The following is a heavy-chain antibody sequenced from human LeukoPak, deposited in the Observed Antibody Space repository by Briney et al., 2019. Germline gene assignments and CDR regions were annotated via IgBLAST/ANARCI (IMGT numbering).Heavy chain of an antibody. CDR2: VSAYNGNT. CDR3: ATSLLTAHDHDALYN. Sequence: ASVTVSPTASGYTFTPYGISWVRQAPGQGLEWMGWVSAYNGNTNYSQKLQGRVTMTTDTSANKAYMELGSLGSDETAVYYYATSLLTAHDHDALYNWGQGTMVTVSS. J-gene: IGHJ3*02. D-gene: IGHD7-27*01. V-gene: IGHV1-18*01. CDR1: GYTFTPYG.